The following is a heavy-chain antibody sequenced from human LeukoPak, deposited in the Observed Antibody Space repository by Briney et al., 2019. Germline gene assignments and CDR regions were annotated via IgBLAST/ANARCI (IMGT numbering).Heavy chain of an antibody. J-gene: IGHJ4*02. CDR3: ANVPRSTVSY. Sequence: GGSLRLSCAASEFSFSTNWMHWVRQTPGKGLEWVAELNEDGSVKYYVDSVKGRLTISRDNAKSLLFLQMYNLRTEDTGVYFCANVPRSTVSYWGRGTLVTVSS. D-gene: IGHD2-2*01. V-gene: IGHV3-7*01. CDR2: LNEDGSVK. CDR1: EFSFSTNW.